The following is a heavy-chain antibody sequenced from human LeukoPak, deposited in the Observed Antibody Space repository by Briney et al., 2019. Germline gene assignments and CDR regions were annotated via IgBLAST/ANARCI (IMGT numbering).Heavy chain of an antibody. CDR1: GGSISSGGYY. V-gene: IGHV4-31*03. CDR2: IYYSGST. Sequence: PSQTLSLTCTVSGGSISSGGYYWSWIRQHPGRGLEWIGYIYYSGSTYYNPSLKSRVTISVDTSKNQFSLKLSSVTAADTAVYYCARAPATVVEFDYWGQGTLVTVSS. CDR3: ARAPATVVEFDY. J-gene: IGHJ4*02. D-gene: IGHD4-23*01.